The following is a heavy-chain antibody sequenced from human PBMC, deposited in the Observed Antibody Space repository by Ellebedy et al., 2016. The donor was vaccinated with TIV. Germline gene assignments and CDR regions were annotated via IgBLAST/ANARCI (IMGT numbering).Heavy chain of an antibody. CDR2: IKQDGSDK. V-gene: IGHV3-7*02. CDR1: GLTFSSYW. Sequence: GGSLRLSCATSGLTFSSYWMSWVRRAPGKGLEWVASIKQDGSDKYYVDSVRGRFTISRDNAKNSLYLQMNSLRAEDTAVYYCATYAAPYWGRGTLVTVSS. J-gene: IGHJ4*02. D-gene: IGHD2-2*01. CDR3: ATYAAPY.